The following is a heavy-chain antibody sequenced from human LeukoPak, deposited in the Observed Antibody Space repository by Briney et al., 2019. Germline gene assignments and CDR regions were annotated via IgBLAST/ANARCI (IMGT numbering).Heavy chain of an antibody. CDR3: ARAAFQVTTADY. CDR2: ISAYNGDT. CDR1: GYTFTSHG. V-gene: IGHV1-18*01. D-gene: IGHD4-17*01. Sequence: ASVKVSCKASGYTFTSHGISWVRQAPGQGLEWMGWISAYNGDTKYAQKTQGRVTMTTDASTSTAYMELRSLRSDDTAMYYCARAAFQVTTADYWGQGTLVTVSS. J-gene: IGHJ4*02.